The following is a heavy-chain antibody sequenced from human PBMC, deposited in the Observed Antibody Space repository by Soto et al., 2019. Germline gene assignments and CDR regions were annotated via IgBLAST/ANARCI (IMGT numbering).Heavy chain of an antibody. J-gene: IGHJ4*02. CDR3: AVAVAGPTAIGY. V-gene: IGHV3-74*01. CDR1: GFTFSSYW. CDR2: INSDGSST. D-gene: IGHD6-19*01. Sequence: EVQLVESGGGLVQPGGSLRLSCEASGFTFSSYWWHWVRQAPGKGLVWFSRINSDGSSTSYADSVKGRFTISRDNAKNTLYLQMNSLRAEDTAVYYCAVAVAGPTAIGYWGQGTLVTVSS.